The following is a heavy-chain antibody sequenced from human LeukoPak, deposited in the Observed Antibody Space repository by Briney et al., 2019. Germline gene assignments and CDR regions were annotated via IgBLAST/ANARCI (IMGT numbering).Heavy chain of an antibody. V-gene: IGHV3-7*03. CDR2: IKRDGSEK. J-gene: IGHJ6*03. D-gene: IGHD2-8*01. CDR3: ANGNRCTSPNCLGYYYFYMDV. Sequence: GGSLRLSCTASGFTFSSYWMGWVRQAPGKGLEWVANIKRDGSEKYYGDSVKGRFTISRDNAKNSLYLQMNSLRAEDTAVYYCANGNRCTSPNCLGYYYFYMDVWGKGTTVTVSS. CDR1: GFTFSSYW.